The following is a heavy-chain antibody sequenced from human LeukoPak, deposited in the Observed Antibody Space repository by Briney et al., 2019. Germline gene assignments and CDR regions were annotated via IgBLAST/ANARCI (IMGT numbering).Heavy chain of an antibody. CDR2: INHSGST. D-gene: IGHD6-13*01. Sequence: SETLSLTCAVYGGSFSGYYWSWIRQPPGKGLEWIGEINHSGSTNYNPSLKSRVTISVDTSKNQFSLKLSSVTAADTAVYYCARLVSSSWYDYHRLLFYYFDYWGQGTLVTVSS. CDR3: ARLVSSSWYDYHRLLFYYFDY. J-gene: IGHJ4*02. CDR1: GGSFSGYY. V-gene: IGHV4-34*01.